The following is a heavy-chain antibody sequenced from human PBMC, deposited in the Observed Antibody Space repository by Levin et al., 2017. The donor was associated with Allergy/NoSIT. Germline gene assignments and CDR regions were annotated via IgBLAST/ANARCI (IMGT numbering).Heavy chain of an antibody. J-gene: IGHJ6*02. D-gene: IGHD5-24*01. Sequence: GGSLRLSCAASGFTFSSYGMHWVRQAPGKGLEWVAVISYDGSNKYYADSVKGRFTISRDNSKNTLYLQMNSLRAEDTAVYYCAKGSRDGYNPDYYGMDVWGQGTTVTVSS. V-gene: IGHV3-30*18. CDR2: ISYDGSNK. CDR3: AKGSRDGYNPDYYGMDV. CDR1: GFTFSSYG.